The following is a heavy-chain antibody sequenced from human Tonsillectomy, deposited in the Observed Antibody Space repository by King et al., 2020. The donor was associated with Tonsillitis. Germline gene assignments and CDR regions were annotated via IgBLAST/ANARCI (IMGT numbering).Heavy chain of an antibody. V-gene: IGHV5-51*01. J-gene: IGHJ5*02. CDR2: IYPGDSDT. Sequence: VQLVESEAEVKKPGESLKISCKGSGYSFNRYWIAWVRQMPGKGLEWMGIIYPGDSDTRYSPSFQGQVTISADKSISTAYLQWSSLKASDTAMYYCAGRWNGQQLASSDWFDPCGQGTLVTVSS. CDR3: AGRWNGQQLASSDWFDP. CDR1: GYSFNRYW. D-gene: IGHD6-13*01.